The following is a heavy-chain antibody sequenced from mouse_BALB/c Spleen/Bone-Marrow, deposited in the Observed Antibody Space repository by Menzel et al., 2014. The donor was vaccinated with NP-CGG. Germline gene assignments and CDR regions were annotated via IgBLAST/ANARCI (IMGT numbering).Heavy chain of an antibody. J-gene: IGHJ2*01. CDR3: TRLTYYGLSDY. Sequence: EVQLVESGGGLVQPGGSLKLSCTASGFDFSRYWMSWVRQAPGKGLQWIGGINPESSTINYTPSLKDKFIISRDNAKNTLYLQMSKVRSEDTALYYCTRLTYYGLSDYWGQGTTLTVSS. CDR1: GFDFSRYW. CDR2: INPESSTI. D-gene: IGHD1-2*01. V-gene: IGHV4-1*02.